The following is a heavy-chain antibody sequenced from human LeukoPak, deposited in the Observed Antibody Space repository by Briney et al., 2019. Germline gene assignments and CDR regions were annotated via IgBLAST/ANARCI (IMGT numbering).Heavy chain of an antibody. CDR1: GGTFSSYA. CDR2: IIPIFGTA. J-gene: IGHJ4*02. V-gene: IGHV1-69*13. Sequence: SVKVSCKASGGTFSSYAISWVRQAPGQGLEWMGGIIPIFGTANYAQKFQGRVTITADESTSTAYMELSSLRSEDTAVYYCAFYGSGSPKEFDYWGQGTLVTVSS. D-gene: IGHD3-10*01. CDR3: AFYGSGSPKEFDY.